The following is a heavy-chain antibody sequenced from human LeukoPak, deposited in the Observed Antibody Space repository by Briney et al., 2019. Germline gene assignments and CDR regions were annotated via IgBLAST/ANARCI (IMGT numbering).Heavy chain of an antibody. Sequence: PGGSLRLSCAAPGFTFSSYSMNWVRQAPGKGLEWVSYISSSSSTIYYADSVKGRFTISGDNAKNSLYLQMNSLRAEDTAVYYCARRGPGPFYYFDYWGQGTLVTVSS. CDR3: ARRGPGPFYYFDY. V-gene: IGHV3-48*04. CDR1: GFTFSSYS. CDR2: ISSSSSTI. J-gene: IGHJ4*02.